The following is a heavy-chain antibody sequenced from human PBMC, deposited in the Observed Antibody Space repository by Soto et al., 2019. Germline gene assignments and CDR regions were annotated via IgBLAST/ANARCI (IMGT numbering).Heavy chain of an antibody. CDR2: FDPEDGET. Sequence: ASVKVSCKVSGYTLTELSMHWVRQAPGKGLEWMGGFDPEDGETIYAQKFQGRVTITEDTSTDTAYMELSSLRSEDTAVYYCATSEPHYYYGMDVWGQGTTVTVSS. CDR3: ATSEPHYYYGMDV. CDR1: GYTLTELS. J-gene: IGHJ6*02. V-gene: IGHV1-24*01.